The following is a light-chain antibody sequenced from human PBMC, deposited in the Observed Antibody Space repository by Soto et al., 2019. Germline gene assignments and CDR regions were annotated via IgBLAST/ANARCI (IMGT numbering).Light chain of an antibody. Sequence: QSVLTQPPSASGTPGQRVTISCSGSSSNIGSNTGNWYQQLPGTAPKLLIYSHNRRPSGVPDRFSAYKSDTSASLAISGLQSGDEADYFCAAWDASLNGWVFGGGTKVTVL. CDR1: SSNIGSNT. V-gene: IGLV1-44*01. CDR3: AAWDASLNGWV. J-gene: IGLJ3*02. CDR2: SHN.